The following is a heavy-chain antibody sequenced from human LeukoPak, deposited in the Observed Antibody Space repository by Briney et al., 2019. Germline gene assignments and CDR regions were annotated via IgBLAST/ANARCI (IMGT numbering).Heavy chain of an antibody. Sequence: ASVKVSCKASGYTFTSYAMHWVRQAPGQRLEWMGWINAGNGNTKYSQKFQGRVTITRDTSASTAYMELSSLRSEDTAVYYCARDSCDREKPIRYGSGGYCPNWFDPWGQGTLVTVSS. J-gene: IGHJ5*02. D-gene: IGHD3-10*01. V-gene: IGHV1-3*01. CDR2: INAGNGNT. CDR1: GYTFTSYA. CDR3: ARDSCDREKPIRYGSGGYCPNWFDP.